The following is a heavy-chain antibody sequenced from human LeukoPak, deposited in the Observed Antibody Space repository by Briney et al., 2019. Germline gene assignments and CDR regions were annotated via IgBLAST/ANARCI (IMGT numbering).Heavy chain of an antibody. D-gene: IGHD2-8*01. V-gene: IGHV3-30*02. CDR3: AKDNDGALRYFDY. CDR1: GFTFNNYG. CDR2: IRDDGGDK. J-gene: IGHJ4*02. Sequence: GGSLRLSCAASGFTFNNYGMHWVRQAPGKGLEWVAFIRDDGGDKFYADSVKDRFTISRDSSKNTLYLQMNSLRAEDTALYYCAKDNDGALRYFDYWGQGTLVTVSS.